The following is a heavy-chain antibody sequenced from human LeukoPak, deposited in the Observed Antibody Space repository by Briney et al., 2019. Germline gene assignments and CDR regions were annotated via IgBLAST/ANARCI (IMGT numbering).Heavy chain of an antibody. J-gene: IGHJ3*02. CDR1: GGSISSYY. D-gene: IGHD4-17*01. CDR2: IYYSGST. Sequence: PSETLSLTCTVSGGSISSYYWSWIRQPPGKGLEWIGYIYYSGSTNYNPSLKSRVTISVDTSKNQFSLKLSSVTAADTAVYYCARESDYVSYDAFDIWGQGTMVTVSS. V-gene: IGHV4-59*01. CDR3: ARESDYVSYDAFDI.